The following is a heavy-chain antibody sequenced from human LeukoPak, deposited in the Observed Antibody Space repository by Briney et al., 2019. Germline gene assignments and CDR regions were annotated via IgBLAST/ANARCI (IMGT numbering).Heavy chain of an antibody. CDR3: ARMTTDYYYYYMDV. Sequence: SETLSLTCTVSGGSISSSSYYWGWIRQPPGKGLEWIGSIYYSGSTYYNPSLKSRVTISVDTSKNQFSLKLSSVTAADTAVYYCARMTTDYYYYYMDVRGKGTTVTVSS. D-gene: IGHD4-17*01. CDR1: GGSISSSSYY. CDR2: IYYSGST. V-gene: IGHV4-39*07. J-gene: IGHJ6*03.